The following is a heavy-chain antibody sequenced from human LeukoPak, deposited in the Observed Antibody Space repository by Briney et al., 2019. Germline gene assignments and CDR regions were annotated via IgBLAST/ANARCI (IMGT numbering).Heavy chain of an antibody. V-gene: IGHV3-23*01. J-gene: IGHJ6*02. D-gene: IGHD2-2*01. CDR1: AFTFSSYA. CDR3: AKDSAVVPAAPYGMDV. CDR2: ISGSGGGT. Sequence: GGSLRPSCAASAFTFSSYAMNWVRQAPGKGLEWVSTISGSGGGTYYADSVKGRFTISRDNPKNTLYLQMNSLRAKDTAVYYCAKDSAVVPAAPYGMDVWAKGPRSPSP.